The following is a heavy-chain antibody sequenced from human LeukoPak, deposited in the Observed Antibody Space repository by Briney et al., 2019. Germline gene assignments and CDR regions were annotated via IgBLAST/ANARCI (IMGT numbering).Heavy chain of an antibody. CDR1: GFTFSTYW. J-gene: IGHJ6*02. V-gene: IGHV3-7*02. D-gene: IGHD2-21*02. Sequence: PGGSLRLSCAASGFTFSTYWMSWVRQAPGKGLEGVANIKQDGSEKYYVDSVKGRFTIYRDNAKNSLYLQMNSLRAEDTAVYHCIMSLTAHYYYGMDVWGQGTTVTVSS. CDR3: IMSLTAHYYYGMDV. CDR2: IKQDGSEK.